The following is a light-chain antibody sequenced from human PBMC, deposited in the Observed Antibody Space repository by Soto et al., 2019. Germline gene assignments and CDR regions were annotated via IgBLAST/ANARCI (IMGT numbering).Light chain of an antibody. V-gene: IGKV1-39*01. CDR2: AAS. J-gene: IGKJ5*01. Sequence: DIRITQATSSPSASVGDRVTMSWRASQSISSYFNWYQQNPGRHPKLLIYAASTLQSGVPSRFSGSGSGTDFTLTISSLQPEDFAIYYCQQTSTTPEITFGQGTRLEIK. CDR1: QSISSY. CDR3: QQTSTTPEIT.